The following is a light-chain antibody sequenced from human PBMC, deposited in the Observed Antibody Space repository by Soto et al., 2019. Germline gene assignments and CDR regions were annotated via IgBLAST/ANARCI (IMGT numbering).Light chain of an antibody. CDR1: SSNIGAIYD. CDR2: GNS. V-gene: IGLV1-40*01. CDR3: QSYDISLSGWV. Sequence: QSVLTQPPSASGAPGQRVTISCTGSSSNIGAIYDVHWYQQLPGTAPKLLIYGNSNRPSGVPDRFSGSKSGTSASLAITGLQAEDEADYYCQSYDISLSGWVFGGGTKLTVL. J-gene: IGLJ3*02.